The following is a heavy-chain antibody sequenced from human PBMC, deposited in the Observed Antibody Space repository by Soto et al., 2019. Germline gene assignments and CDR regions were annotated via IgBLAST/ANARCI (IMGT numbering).Heavy chain of an antibody. Sequence: QVQLVQSGAEVKKPGSSVKVSCKASGGTFSSYTISWVRQAPGQGLEWMGRIIPILGIANYAQKFQGRVTITADKSTSTAYMGLSSLRSEDTAVYYCSSGLLGISDYWGQGTLVTVSS. D-gene: IGHD7-27*01. CDR2: IIPILGIA. J-gene: IGHJ4*02. CDR3: SSGLLGISDY. V-gene: IGHV1-69*02. CDR1: GGTFSSYT.